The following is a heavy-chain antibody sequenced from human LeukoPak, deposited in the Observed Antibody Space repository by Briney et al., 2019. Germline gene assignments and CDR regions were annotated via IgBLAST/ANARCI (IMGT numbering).Heavy chain of an antibody. CDR3: ARGGATVTDH. J-gene: IGHJ5*02. CDR1: GGSISDDGYC. D-gene: IGHD4-17*01. V-gene: IGHV4-31*03. Sequence: PSEALSLTSSVSGGSISDDGYCWSWIRQFPGKGLEWIGHIYYGGTTEYNPSLKSRITISRDTSKTQFSLNLNSVTAADTAVYYCARGGATVTDHWGQGTLVAVSS. CDR2: IYYGGTT.